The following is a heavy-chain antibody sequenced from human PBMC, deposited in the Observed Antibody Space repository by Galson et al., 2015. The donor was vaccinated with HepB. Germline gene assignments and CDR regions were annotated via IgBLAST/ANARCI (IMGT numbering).Heavy chain of an antibody. J-gene: IGHJ2*01. CDR1: GGTFSSYA. D-gene: IGHD2-2*01. CDR3: ARDPGGYQLQGGYFDL. V-gene: IGHV1-69*06. CDR2: IIPIFGTA. Sequence: SVKVSCKASGGTFSSYAISWVRQAPGQGLEWMGGIIPIFGTANYAQKFQGRVTITADKSTSTAYMELSSLRSEDTAVYYCARDPGGYQLQGGYFDLWGRGTLVTVSS.